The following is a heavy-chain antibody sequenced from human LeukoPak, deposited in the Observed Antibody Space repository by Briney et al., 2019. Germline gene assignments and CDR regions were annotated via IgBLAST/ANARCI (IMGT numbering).Heavy chain of an antibody. CDR3: VTSTGQQFIPYDY. CDR1: GLNVSSNY. V-gene: IGHV3-66*02. Sequence: AGSLRLSCAASGLNVSSNYMTWIRQAPGKGLEWVSLIYGGDAAYYAESVRARFMISRDNLKNTLFLQMNSLRVEDTAVFYCVTSTGQQFIPYDYWGQGTDVTVSS. CDR2: IYGGDAA. D-gene: IGHD6-13*01. J-gene: IGHJ4*02.